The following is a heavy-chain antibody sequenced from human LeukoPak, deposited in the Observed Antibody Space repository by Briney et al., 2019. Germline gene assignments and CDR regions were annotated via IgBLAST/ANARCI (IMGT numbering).Heavy chain of an antibody. V-gene: IGHV1-69*05. CDR2: IIPIFGTA. J-gene: IGHJ3*02. D-gene: IGHD3-22*01. Sequence: SVKVSCKASGGTFSSYAISWERQAPGQGLEWMGRIIPIFGTANYAQKFQGRVTITTDESTSTAYMELSSLRSEDTAVYYCARDLATSFKSVLYYYDSSGYYPGAFDIWGQGTMVTVSS. CDR3: ARDLATSFKSVLYYYDSSGYYPGAFDI. CDR1: GGTFSSYA.